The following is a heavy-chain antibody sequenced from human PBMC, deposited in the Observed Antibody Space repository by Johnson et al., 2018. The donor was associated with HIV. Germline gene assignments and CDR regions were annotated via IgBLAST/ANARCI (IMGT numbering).Heavy chain of an antibody. CDR3: ARGGMRGELGAFDI. V-gene: IGHV3-20*04. CDR1: GFTFSSYG. D-gene: IGHD1-26*01. J-gene: IGHJ3*02. Sequence: EVQLVESGGGVVQPGGSLRLSCAASGFTFSSYGMHWVRQAPGKGLEWVSGINWNGDNTGYGDSVKGRFTIFRDNAKTSLYLQMNRVRAEDTALYYCARGGMRGELGAFDIWGQGTMVTVSS. CDR2: INWNGDNT.